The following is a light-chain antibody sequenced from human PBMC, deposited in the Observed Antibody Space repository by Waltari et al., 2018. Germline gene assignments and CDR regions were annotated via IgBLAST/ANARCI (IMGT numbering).Light chain of an antibody. J-gene: IGLJ2*01. V-gene: IGLV2-8*01. CDR2: EVS. CDR3: SSYAGSNNVV. Sequence: QSALTQPPPASGSPGQSVPLSCTGPSSDVVGYHYVLWYQQHPGKPPKLMLFEVSKRPSGVPDRFSGSKSGNTASLTVSGLQAEDEADYYCSSYAGSNNVVFGGGTKLTVL. CDR1: SSDVVGYHY.